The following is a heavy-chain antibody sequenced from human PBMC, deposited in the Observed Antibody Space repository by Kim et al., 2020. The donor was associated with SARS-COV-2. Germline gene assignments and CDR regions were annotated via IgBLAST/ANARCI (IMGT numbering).Heavy chain of an antibody. D-gene: IGHD3-10*01. V-gene: IGHV4-39*01. CDR3: AIIDYYGSGSYYVSGFDY. CDR2: IYYSGST. Sequence: SETLSLTCNVSGGSISSSSYYWGWIRQPPGKGLEWIGSIYYSGSTYYNPSLKSRVTISVDTSKNQFSLKLSSVTAADTAVYYCAIIDYYGSGSYYVSGFDYWGQGTLVTVSS. J-gene: IGHJ4*02. CDR1: GGSISSSSYY.